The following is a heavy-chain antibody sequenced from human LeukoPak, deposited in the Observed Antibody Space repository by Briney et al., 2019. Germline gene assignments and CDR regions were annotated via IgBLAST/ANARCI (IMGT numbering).Heavy chain of an antibody. Sequence: SETPSLTCAVYGGSFSGYYWSWIRQPPGKGLEWIGEINHSGSTNYNPSLKSRVTISVDTSKNQFSLKLCSVTAADTAVYYCARAAVITMVRGVMRYWFDPWGQGTLVTVSS. CDR1: GGSFSGYY. CDR2: INHSGST. D-gene: IGHD3-10*01. V-gene: IGHV4-34*01. J-gene: IGHJ5*02. CDR3: ARAAVITMVRGVMRYWFDP.